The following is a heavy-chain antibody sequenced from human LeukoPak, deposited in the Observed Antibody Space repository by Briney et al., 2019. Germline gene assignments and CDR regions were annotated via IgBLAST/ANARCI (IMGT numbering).Heavy chain of an antibody. J-gene: IGHJ4*02. CDR2: ISSGAGTT. CDR3: AREGGGYSYGADY. V-gene: IGHV3-23*01. D-gene: IGHD5-18*01. Sequence: GGSLRISCAASGFTLSSYAMSWVRQAPGKGLEWVSTISSGAGTTYYADSVKGRFTISRDNAKNSLYLQMNSLRAEDTAVYYCAREGGGYSYGADYWGQGTLVTVSS. CDR1: GFTLSSYA.